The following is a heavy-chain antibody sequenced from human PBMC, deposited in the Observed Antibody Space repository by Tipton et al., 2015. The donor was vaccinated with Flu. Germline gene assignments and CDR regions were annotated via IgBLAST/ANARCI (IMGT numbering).Heavy chain of an antibody. CDR2: INGDGSGP. Sequence: SLRLSCSASGFMFSRYWMHWVRQVPGKGLEWVSRINGDGSGPNYADSVRGRFIISRDNSKNTLYLQMNSLRVEDTAVYYCARGRGYCSTTTCLLPFDFWGQGTLVTVSS. D-gene: IGHD2-2*01. V-gene: IGHV3-74*01. CDR1: GFMFSRYW. CDR3: ARGRGYCSTTTCLLPFDF. J-gene: IGHJ4*02.